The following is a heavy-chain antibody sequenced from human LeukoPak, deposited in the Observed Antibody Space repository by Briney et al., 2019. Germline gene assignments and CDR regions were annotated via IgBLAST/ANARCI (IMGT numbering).Heavy chain of an antibody. CDR2: ISYDGNSK. V-gene: IGHV3-30*18. CDR3: VKVSNGDYVDY. CDR1: GFTISSHG. Sequence: GGSLRLSCAVSGFTISSHGMHWVRQAPGKGLEWVAMISYDGNSKYYGDSVKGRFTISRDNSKNTLYLQMDSLRTEDTAVYYCVKVSNGDYVDYWGQGTLVTVSS. J-gene: IGHJ4*02. D-gene: IGHD2/OR15-2a*01.